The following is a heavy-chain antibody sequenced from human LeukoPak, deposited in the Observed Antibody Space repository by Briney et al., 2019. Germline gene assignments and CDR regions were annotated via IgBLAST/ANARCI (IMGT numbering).Heavy chain of an antibody. Sequence: GGSLRLSCAASGFTFSSYSMNWVRQAPGKGLEWVSYISSSSSTIYYADSVKGRFTISRDNSKNTLYLQMNSLRAEDTAVYYCAKDRGWFGELYHFDYWGQGTLVTVSS. CDR1: GFTFSSYS. CDR2: ISSSSSTI. V-gene: IGHV3-48*01. D-gene: IGHD3-10*01. CDR3: AKDRGWFGELYHFDY. J-gene: IGHJ4*02.